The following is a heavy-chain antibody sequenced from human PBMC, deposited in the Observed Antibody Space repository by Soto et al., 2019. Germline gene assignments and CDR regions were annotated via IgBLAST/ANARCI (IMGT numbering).Heavy chain of an antibody. Sequence: ASVKVSCKASGYTFTSYGISWVRQAPGQGLKWMGWISAYNGNTNYAQKLQGRVTMTTDTSTSTAYMELRSLRSDDTAVYYCARDTRLAYCGGDCYPDAFDIWGQGTMVTVSS. J-gene: IGHJ3*02. V-gene: IGHV1-18*04. D-gene: IGHD2-21*02. CDR3: ARDTRLAYCGGDCYPDAFDI. CDR2: ISAYNGNT. CDR1: GYTFTSYG.